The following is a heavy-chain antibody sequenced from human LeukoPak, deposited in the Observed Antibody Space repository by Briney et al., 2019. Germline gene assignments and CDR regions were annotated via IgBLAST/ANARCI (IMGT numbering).Heavy chain of an antibody. J-gene: IGHJ6*02. CDR3: TTARSYYGVDV. CDR2: IQSKADGGTA. CDR1: GFIFSNAW. Sequence: PGGSLRLSCAASGFIFSNAWMSWVRQAPGKGLEWVGRIQSKADGGTAGSAAPVKGRFTISRDDSKNTLYLEMNNLKTDDSAVYYCTTARSYYGVDVWGQGTTVTVSS. V-gene: IGHV3-15*01.